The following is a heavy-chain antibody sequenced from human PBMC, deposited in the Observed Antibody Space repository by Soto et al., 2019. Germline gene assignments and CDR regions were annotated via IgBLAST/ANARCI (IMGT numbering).Heavy chain of an antibody. Sequence: SETLSLTCTVSGGSISGSSYYWGWIRQPPGKGLEWIGSVYYNGNTSYDPSLKSRVTISVDTSRNQFSLKLSSVTAADTAVYYCARECTVATIGGGMDVWGQGNPVTVSS. J-gene: IGHJ6*02. D-gene: IGHD5-12*01. CDR3: ARECTVATIGGGMDV. CDR1: GGSISGSSYY. CDR2: VYYNGNT. V-gene: IGHV4-39*02.